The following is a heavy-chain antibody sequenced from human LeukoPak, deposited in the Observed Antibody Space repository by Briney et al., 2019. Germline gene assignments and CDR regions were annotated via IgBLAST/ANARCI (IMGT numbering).Heavy chain of an antibody. J-gene: IGHJ3*02. Sequence: SVNVSCKASGGTFSSYAISWVRQAPGQGLEWMGGIIPIFGTANYAQKFQGRVTITADKSTSTAYMELSSLRSEDTAVYYCARGDDYYDSSGYLRFDIWGQGTMVTVSS. D-gene: IGHD3-22*01. CDR2: IIPIFGTA. CDR3: ARGDDYYDSSGYLRFDI. CDR1: GGTFSSYA. V-gene: IGHV1-69*06.